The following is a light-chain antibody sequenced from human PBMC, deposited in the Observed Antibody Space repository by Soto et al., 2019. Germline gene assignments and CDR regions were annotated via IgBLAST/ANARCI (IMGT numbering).Light chain of an antibody. V-gene: IGKV3D-20*02. CDR1: QTVRNNY. CDR3: QQRSNWIT. CDR2: DAS. J-gene: IGKJ4*01. Sequence: EFVLTQSPGTLSLSPGERATLSCRASQTVRNNYLAWYQQKPGQAPRLLIYDASSRATGIPDRFSGGGSGTDFTLTISSLEPEDFAVYYCQQRSNWITFGGGTKVEIK.